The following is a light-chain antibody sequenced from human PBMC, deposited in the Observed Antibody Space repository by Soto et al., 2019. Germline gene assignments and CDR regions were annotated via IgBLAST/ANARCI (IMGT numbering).Light chain of an antibody. V-gene: IGKV1-39*01. CDR1: QSISSY. J-gene: IGKJ1*01. CDR2: AAS. CDR3: QQYSSYPT. Sequence: DIQMTQSPSSLSASVGDIVTITCRASQSISSYLNWYQQKPGKAPKLLIYAASSLESGVPSRFSGSGSGTEFTLTISSLQSDDFATYYCQQYSSYPTFGQGTKVDIK.